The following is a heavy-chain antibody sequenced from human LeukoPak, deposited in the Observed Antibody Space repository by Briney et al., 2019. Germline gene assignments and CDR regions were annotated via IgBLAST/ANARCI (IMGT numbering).Heavy chain of an antibody. CDR1: GFTFGDYA. CDR3: TRDQTPYY. J-gene: IGHJ4*02. CDR2: IRSTVYGGTP. V-gene: IGHV3-49*04. Sequence: GGSLTLSCTASGFTFGDYAMTWVRQAPGKGLEWVGFIRSTVYGGTPEYAASVKGRFTISRDDSKGIAYLQMNSLKTEDTAVYYCTRDQTPYYWGQGTLVTVSS.